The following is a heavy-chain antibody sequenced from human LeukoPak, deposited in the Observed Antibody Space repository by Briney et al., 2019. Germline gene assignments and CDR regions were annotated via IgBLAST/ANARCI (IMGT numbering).Heavy chain of an antibody. V-gene: IGHV3-74*03. CDR2: INSDGSIT. CDR3: ARGPDHGGSYYHD. D-gene: IGHD1-26*01. CDR1: GFTFSSYA. J-gene: IGHJ4*02. Sequence: GGSLRLSCSASGFTFSSYAMHWVRQAPGKGLVWVSRINSDGSITQYADSVKGRFTISRDNAKNTLFLQMNSLRVEDTALYYCARGPDHGGSYYHDWGQGTPVTVSS.